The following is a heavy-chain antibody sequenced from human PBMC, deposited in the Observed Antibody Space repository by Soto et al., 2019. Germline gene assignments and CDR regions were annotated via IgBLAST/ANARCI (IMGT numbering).Heavy chain of an antibody. CDR3: ARATYYDFWSGYLEQSYWFDP. Sequence: SETLSLTCTVSGGYISSGGYYWSWIRQHPGKGLEWIGYIYYSGSTYYNPSLKSRVTISVDTSKNQFSLKLSSVTAADTAVYYCARATYYDFWSGYLEQSYWFDPWGQGTLVTVS. V-gene: IGHV4-31*03. CDR2: IYYSGST. D-gene: IGHD3-3*01. CDR1: GGYISSGGYY. J-gene: IGHJ5*02.